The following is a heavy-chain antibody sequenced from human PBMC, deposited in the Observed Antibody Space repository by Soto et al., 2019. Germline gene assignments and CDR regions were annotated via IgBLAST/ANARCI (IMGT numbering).Heavy chain of an antibody. CDR2: FDPEDGET. V-gene: IGHV1-24*01. CDR3: ATAMADSSGYYRSRFDAFDI. D-gene: IGHD3-22*01. CDR1: GYTLTELS. Sequence: QVQLVQSGAEVKKPGASVKVSCKVSGYTLTELSMHWVRQAPGKGLEWMGGFDPEDGETIYAQKFQGRVTMTEDTSTDTAYMELSSLRSEDTAVYYCATAMADSSGYYRSRFDAFDIWGQGTMVTVSS. J-gene: IGHJ3*02.